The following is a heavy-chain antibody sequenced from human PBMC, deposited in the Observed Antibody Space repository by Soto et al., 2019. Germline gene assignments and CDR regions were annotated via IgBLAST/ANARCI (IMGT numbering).Heavy chain of an antibody. V-gene: IGHV6-1*01. CDR2: TYYRSKWYN. CDR1: GDSVSSNSAA. CDR3: ARFLYSSSWYPDLNYYGMDV. D-gene: IGHD6-13*01. Sequence: KQSQTLSLTCAISGDSVSSNSAAWNWIRQSPSRGLEWLGRTYYRSKWYNDYAVSVKSRITINPDTSKNQFSLQLNSVTPEDTAVYYCARFLYSSSWYPDLNYYGMDVWGQGTTVTVSS. J-gene: IGHJ6*02.